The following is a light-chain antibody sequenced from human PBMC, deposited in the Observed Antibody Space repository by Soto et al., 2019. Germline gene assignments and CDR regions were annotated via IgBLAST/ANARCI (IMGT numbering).Light chain of an antibody. V-gene: IGKV1-8*01. CDR3: QQYYSYPWT. CDR2: AAS. J-gene: IGKJ1*01. CDR1: QGISSY. Sequence: QLTQSPSFLSASIGARVTVTCRASQGISSYLAWYQQKQGKAPKLLIYAASTLQSGVPSRFSGSGSGTDVTITISCLQSEDFETYYCQQYYSYPWTFGQGTKVDIK.